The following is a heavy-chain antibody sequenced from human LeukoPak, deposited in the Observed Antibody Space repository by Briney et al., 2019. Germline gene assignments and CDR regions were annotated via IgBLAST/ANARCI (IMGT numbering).Heavy chain of an antibody. J-gene: IGHJ4*02. CDR1: GHTFTSYG. Sequence: ASVKVSCKASGHTFTSYGISWVRQAPGQGLEWMGWISAYNGNTNYAQKLQGRVTMTTDTSTSTAYMELRSLRSDDTAVYYCALRIAVAGILDYWGQGTLVTVSS. CDR2: ISAYNGNT. V-gene: IGHV1-18*01. CDR3: ALRIAVAGILDY. D-gene: IGHD6-19*01.